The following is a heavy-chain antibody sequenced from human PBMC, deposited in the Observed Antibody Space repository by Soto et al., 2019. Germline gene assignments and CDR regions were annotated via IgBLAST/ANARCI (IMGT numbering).Heavy chain of an antibody. CDR2: ISATSEYV. CDR1: GFTFSQYS. CDR3: ARNSSAGRPGYYGMEV. V-gene: IGHV3-21*01. Sequence: GGSLRLSCAASGFTFSQYSMNWVRQAPGKGLEWVSYISATSEYVFYADSAKGRLTISRENAKKSLDLRMDSLRAEDTALYYCARNSSAGRPGYYGMEVWGQGTTLTASS. J-gene: IGHJ6*02. D-gene: IGHD6-6*01.